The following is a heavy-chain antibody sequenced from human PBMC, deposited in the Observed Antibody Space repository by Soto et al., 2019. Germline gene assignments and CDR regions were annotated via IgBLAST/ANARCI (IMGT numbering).Heavy chain of an antibody. CDR1: GFTFSSYW. CDR2: INSDGSST. Sequence: EVQLVESGGGLVQPGGSLRLYCAASGFTFSSYWMHWVRQAPGKGLVWVSRINSDGSSTSYADSVKGRFTISRDNAKNTLYLQMNSLRAEDTAVYYCARLEDHDYSNFPAFDIWGQGTMVTVSS. D-gene: IGHD4-4*01. CDR3: ARLEDHDYSNFPAFDI. J-gene: IGHJ3*02. V-gene: IGHV3-74*01.